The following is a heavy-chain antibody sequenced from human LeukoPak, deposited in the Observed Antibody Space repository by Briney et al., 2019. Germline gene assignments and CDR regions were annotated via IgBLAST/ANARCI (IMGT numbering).Heavy chain of an antibody. CDR2: INSDGSST. J-gene: IGHJ4*02. D-gene: IGHD2-2*01. CDR1: GFTFSSYW. Sequence: GGSLRLSCAASGFTFSSYWMHWVRQAPGKGLVWVSRINSDGSSTSYADSVKGRFTISRDNAKNTLYLQMNSLRAEDTAVYYCARGGRYCSSTSCYLDYWGQGTLVTVSP. V-gene: IGHV3-74*01. CDR3: ARGGRYCSSTSCYLDY.